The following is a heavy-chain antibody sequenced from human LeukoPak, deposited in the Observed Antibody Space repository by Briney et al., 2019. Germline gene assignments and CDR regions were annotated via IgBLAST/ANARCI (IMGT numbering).Heavy chain of an antibody. CDR2: INPSGGST. V-gene: IGHV1-46*01. CDR1: GHTFTSYY. Sequence: ASVKVSCKASGHTFTSYYMHWVRQAPGQGLEWMGIINPSGGSTSYAQKFQGRVTMTRDMSTSTVYMELSSLRSEDTAVYYCARDAKFERSGSGSYPDYWGQGTLVTVSS. D-gene: IGHD3-10*01. J-gene: IGHJ4*02. CDR3: ARDAKFERSGSGSYPDY.